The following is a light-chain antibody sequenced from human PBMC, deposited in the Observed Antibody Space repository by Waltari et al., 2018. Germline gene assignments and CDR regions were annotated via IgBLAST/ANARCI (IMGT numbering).Light chain of an antibody. J-gene: IGLJ2*01. CDR1: SNDVGGYNS. Sequence: QSALTQPASVSGSPGQSVTIFCTGTSNDVGGYNSVSWYQEHPGQAPRVIIYDVSDRPSEVSDRFSGSKSGNTASLTISELQAEDEPDYYCSSQSSNNVVLFGGATKLTVL. CDR2: DVS. CDR3: SSQSSNNVVL. V-gene: IGLV2-14*01.